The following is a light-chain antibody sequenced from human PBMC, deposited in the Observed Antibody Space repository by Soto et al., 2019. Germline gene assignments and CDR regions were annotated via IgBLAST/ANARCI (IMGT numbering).Light chain of an antibody. CDR2: DAS. CDR1: QSVSNTY. J-gene: IGKJ4*01. CDR3: QHRNNWPLT. Sequence: EIVLTQSPGTLSLSPGERATLSCRASQSVSNTYLAWYQQKPGQAPRLLIYDASSRATGIPDRFSGSGSGTDFTLTISRLEPEDFAVYYCQHRNNWPLTFGGGTKVEIK. V-gene: IGKV3D-20*02.